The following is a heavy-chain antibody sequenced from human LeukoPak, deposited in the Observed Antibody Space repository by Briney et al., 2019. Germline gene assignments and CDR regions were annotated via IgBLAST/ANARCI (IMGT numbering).Heavy chain of an antibody. CDR1: GFTFSSFG. V-gene: IGHV3-21*01. J-gene: IGHJ5*02. D-gene: IGHD2-21*02. Sequence: GGSLRLSCAVSGFTFSSFGMNWVRQAPGKGLEWVSSISSSGNYIYYADSVKGRFTISGDNAKNSLYLQMNSLRAEDTAVYYCASSIVVVTARYNWFDPWGQGTLVTVSS. CDR2: ISSSGNYI. CDR3: ASSIVVVTARYNWFDP.